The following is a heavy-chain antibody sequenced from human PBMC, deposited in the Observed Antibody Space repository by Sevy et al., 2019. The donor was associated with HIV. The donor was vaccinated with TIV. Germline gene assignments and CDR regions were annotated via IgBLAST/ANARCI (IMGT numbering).Heavy chain of an antibody. CDR3: ARDCSSTSCLWGLDV. D-gene: IGHD2-2*01. CDR1: GFTFSNYW. Sequence: GGSLRLSCAASGFTFSNYWMSWVRQAPGKGLEWVANIKQDGSEKYYVDSVKGRFTISRDNAKNSLYLQMNSLRVEDTAVYYCARDCSSTSCLWGLDVWGQGTAVTVSS. V-gene: IGHV3-7*03. J-gene: IGHJ6*02. CDR2: IKQDGSEK.